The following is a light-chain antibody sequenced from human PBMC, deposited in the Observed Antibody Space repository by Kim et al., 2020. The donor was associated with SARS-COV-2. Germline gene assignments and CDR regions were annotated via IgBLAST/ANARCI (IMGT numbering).Light chain of an antibody. CDR1: SSDVDSYKY. Sequence: QSVLTQPASVSGSPGQSITISCTGSSSDVDSYKYVSWYQQHPGKAPKLMIYDVNNRPSGVSDRFSGSKSGNTASLTISGLQAEDEADYYCSSYTSSGTVIFGGGTQLTVL. CDR2: DVN. CDR3: SSYTSSGTVI. V-gene: IGLV2-14*03. J-gene: IGLJ2*01.